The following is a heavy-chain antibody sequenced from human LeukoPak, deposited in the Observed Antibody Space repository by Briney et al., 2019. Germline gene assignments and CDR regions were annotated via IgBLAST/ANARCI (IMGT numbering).Heavy chain of an antibody. CDR1: GGSFSGYY. J-gene: IGHJ6*03. V-gene: IGHV4-34*01. CDR3: ARGPKPRGYSYGVYYYMDV. D-gene: IGHD5-18*01. Sequence: SETLSLTCAVYGGSFSGYYWSWIRQPPGKGLEWIGEINHSGSTNYNPSLKSRVTISVDTSKNQFSLKLSSVTAADTAVYYCARGPKPRGYSYGVYYYMDVWGKGTTVTVSS. CDR2: INHSGST.